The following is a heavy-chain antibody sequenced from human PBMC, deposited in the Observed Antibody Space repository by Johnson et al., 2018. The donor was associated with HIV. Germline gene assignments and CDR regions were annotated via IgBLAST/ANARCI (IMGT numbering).Heavy chain of an antibody. J-gene: IGHJ3*02. D-gene: IGHD1-26*01. CDR1: GFTFDDYA. V-gene: IGHV3-9*01. CDR2: ISWNSGYI. CDR3: ARVVEYGRAHNDAFDI. Sequence: VQLVESGGGLVQPGRSLRLSCAASGFTFDDYAMHWVRQAPGKGLEWVSGISWNSGYIGYADSVKGRFTISRDNAKNSLYLQMNSLRAEDTALYYCARVVEYGRAHNDAFDIWGQGTMVTVSS.